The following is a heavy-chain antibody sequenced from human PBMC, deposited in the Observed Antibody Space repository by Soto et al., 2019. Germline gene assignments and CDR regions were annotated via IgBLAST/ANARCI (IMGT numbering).Heavy chain of an antibody. J-gene: IGHJ4*02. D-gene: IGHD6-6*01. V-gene: IGHV5-51*01. CDR2: IYPGDSDT. CDR3: ARPRIAARNLLFDY. CDR1: GYSFTIYC. Sequence: PGESLKISCNGSGYSFTIYCIGLVLQMPGKGLEWMGIIYPGDSDTRYSPSFQGQVTISADKSISTAYLQWSSLKASDTTMYYCARPRIAARNLLFDYWGQGTLVTVSS.